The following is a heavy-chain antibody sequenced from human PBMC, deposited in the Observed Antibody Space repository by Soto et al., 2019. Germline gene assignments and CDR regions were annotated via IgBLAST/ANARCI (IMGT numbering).Heavy chain of an antibody. CDR2: ISYDGSNK. J-gene: IGHJ4*02. Sequence: QVPLVESGGGVVQPGRSLRLSCAASGFTFDNYDMHWVRQAPGKGLEWVAVISYDGSNKWYADSERGRFTISRDNSKNTLYLQMNSLRLEDAAVYYCARGPIAFCGGDCYHFAYWGQGTLVTVSS. V-gene: IGHV3-30*04. CDR3: ARGPIAFCGGDCYHFAY. CDR1: GFTFDNYD. D-gene: IGHD2-21*02.